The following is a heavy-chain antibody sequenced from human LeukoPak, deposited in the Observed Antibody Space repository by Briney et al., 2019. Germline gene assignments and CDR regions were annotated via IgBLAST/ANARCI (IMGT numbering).Heavy chain of an antibody. CDR2: INPNSGGT. V-gene: IGHV1-2*02. J-gene: IGHJ6*02. CDR1: GYTFTGYY. CDR3: ARGGYSGYDYRYYYGMDV. D-gene: IGHD5-12*01. Sequence: GAPVKVSCKASGYTFTGYYMHWVRQATGQGLEWMGWINPNSGGTNYAQKFQGRVTMTRDTSISTAYMVLSRLRSDDTAVYYCARGGYSGYDYRYYYGMDVWGQGTTVTVSS.